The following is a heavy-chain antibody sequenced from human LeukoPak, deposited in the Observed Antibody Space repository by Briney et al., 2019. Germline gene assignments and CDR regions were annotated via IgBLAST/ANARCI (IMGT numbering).Heavy chain of an antibody. J-gene: IGHJ4*02. CDR3: AKGTKLAVAASNYFDY. D-gene: IGHD2-15*01. V-gene: IGHV3-23*01. CDR2: ISGSGGST. Sequence: GGSLRLSCAASGFTFSSYAMSWVRQAPGKGLEWVSTISGSGGSTYYADSVKGRFTISRDNSKNTLYLQMNSLRAEDTAVYYCAKGTKLAVAASNYFDYWGQGTLLTVSS. CDR1: GFTFSSYA.